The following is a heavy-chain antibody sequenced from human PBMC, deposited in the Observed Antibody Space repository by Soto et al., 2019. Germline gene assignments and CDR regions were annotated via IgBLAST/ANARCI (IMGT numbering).Heavy chain of an antibody. CDR3: AKDKGVFNWATSYFDY. CDR2: TSYDGNNE. CDR1: GFTFSNYA. Sequence: GGSLRLSCAACGFTFSNYAMHWVRQAPGKGLEWVALTSYDGNNEYYTDSVKGRFTISRDNSKNTLFLQMNSPRPEDTAVYYCAKDKGVFNWATSYFDYWGQGALVTVSS. V-gene: IGHV3-30*18. D-gene: IGHD1-1*01. J-gene: IGHJ4*02.